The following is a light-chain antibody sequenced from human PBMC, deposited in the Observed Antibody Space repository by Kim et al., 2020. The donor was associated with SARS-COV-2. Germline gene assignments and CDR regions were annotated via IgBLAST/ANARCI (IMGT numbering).Light chain of an antibody. CDR3: CSYVGNNIYV. Sequence: GQSITISCTGTSSDVGRYNLVSWYQQHPGKVPKLIIYEGIKRPSGVSDRFSGSKSGNTASLTISGLQAEDEADYYCCSYVGNNIYVFGTGTKVTVL. CDR2: EGI. J-gene: IGLJ1*01. CDR1: SSDVGRYNL. V-gene: IGLV2-23*01.